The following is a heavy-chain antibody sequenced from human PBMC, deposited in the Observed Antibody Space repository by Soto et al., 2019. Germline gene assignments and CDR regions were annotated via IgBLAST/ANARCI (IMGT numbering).Heavy chain of an antibody. CDR1: GFTFSSYS. Sequence: GGSLRLSCSASGFTFSSYSMNWVRQAPGKELKWLSYISGSGNTMYYADSVKGRFTIARDNAQKSLYLQLNNLRDDDTAMYYCARDPKSGDQKLYFDYWGQGTLVTVSS. V-gene: IGHV3-48*02. D-gene: IGHD4-4*01. CDR2: ISGSGNTM. J-gene: IGHJ4*02. CDR3: ARDPKSGDQKLYFDY.